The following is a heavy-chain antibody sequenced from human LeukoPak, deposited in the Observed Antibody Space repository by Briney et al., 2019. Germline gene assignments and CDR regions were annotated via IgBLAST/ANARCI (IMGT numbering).Heavy chain of an antibody. CDR2: IYYSGST. Sequence: PSETLSLTCTVSGGSISSYYLSWIRQPPGKGLEWIGYIYYSGSTNYNPSLKSRVTISVDTSKNQFSLKLSSVTAADTAVYYCAASIAAAAAYYFDYWAEGTLVTVSS. CDR3: AASIAAAAAYYFDY. CDR1: GGSISSYY. V-gene: IGHV4-59*01. D-gene: IGHD6-13*01. J-gene: IGHJ4*02.